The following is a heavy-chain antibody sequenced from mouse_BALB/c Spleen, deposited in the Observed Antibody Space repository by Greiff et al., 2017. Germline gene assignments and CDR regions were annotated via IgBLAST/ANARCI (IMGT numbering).Heavy chain of an antibody. D-gene: IGHD2-4*01. V-gene: IGHV5-9*03. CDR1: GFTFSSYT. Sequence: EVHLVESGGGLVKPGGSLKLSCAASGFTFSSYTMSWVRQTPEKRLEWVATISSGGGNTYYPDSVKGRFTISRDNAKNNLYLQMSSLRSEDTALYYCASHDYENAMDYWGQGTSVTVSS. CDR3: ASHDYENAMDY. J-gene: IGHJ4*01. CDR2: ISSGGGNT.